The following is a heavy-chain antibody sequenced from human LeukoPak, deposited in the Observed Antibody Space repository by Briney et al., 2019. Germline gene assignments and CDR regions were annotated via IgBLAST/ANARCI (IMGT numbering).Heavy chain of an antibody. V-gene: IGHV1-69*13. CDR1: GGTCSSYA. D-gene: IGHD6-19*01. CDR3: AMGRRYSSGWYFDY. Sequence: ASVKVSCKASGGTCSSYAISWVRQAPGQGLEWMGGIIPIFGTANYAQKFQGRVTITADESTSTAYMELSSLRSEDTAVYYCAMGRRYSSGWYFDYWGQGTLVTVSS. J-gene: IGHJ4*02. CDR2: IIPIFGTA.